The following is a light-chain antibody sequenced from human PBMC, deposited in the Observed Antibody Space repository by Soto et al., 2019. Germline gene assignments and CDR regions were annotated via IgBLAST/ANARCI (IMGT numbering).Light chain of an antibody. CDR3: MQGTHWPRT. CDR1: QSLVNSDGNTY. CDR2: KVS. V-gene: IGKV2-30*01. Sequence: DVVMTQTPLSLPVIFGQPASISCRSSQSLVNSDGNTYLNWFQQRPGQSPRRLISKVSNRDSGVPDRFSGSGSGTDFTLKISRVEAEDVGVYYCMQGTHWPRTFGQGTKVEIK. J-gene: IGKJ1*01.